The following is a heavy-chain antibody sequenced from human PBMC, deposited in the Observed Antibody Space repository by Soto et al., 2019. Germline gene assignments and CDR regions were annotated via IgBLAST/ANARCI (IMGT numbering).Heavy chain of an antibody. Sequence: QVQLVQSGAEVKKPGSSVKVSCKAPGGTFSSYAISWVRQAPGQGLEWMGGIIPIFGTAKYAQKFQGRVTITAVESTSIGYMELSSLRSEDTAVYYCARSQGGSSSLDIYYYYYYGMDVWGQGTTVTVSS. D-gene: IGHD2-15*01. CDR1: GGTFSSYA. CDR3: ARSQGGSSSLDIYYYYYYGMDV. CDR2: IIPIFGTA. J-gene: IGHJ6*02. V-gene: IGHV1-69*01.